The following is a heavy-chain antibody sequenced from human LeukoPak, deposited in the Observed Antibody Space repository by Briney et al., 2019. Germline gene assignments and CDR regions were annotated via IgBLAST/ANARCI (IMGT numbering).Heavy chain of an antibody. V-gene: IGHV1-69*02. CDR1: GGTFSSYT. D-gene: IGHD1-26*01. CDR3: ARALIVGATIGAFQH. J-gene: IGHJ1*01. CDR2: IIPILGIA. Sequence: SVKVSCKASGGTFSSYTISWVRQAPGQGLEWMGRIIPILGIANYAQKFQGRVTITADKSTSTAYMELSSLRSEDTAVYYCARALIVGATIGAFQHWGQGALVTVSS.